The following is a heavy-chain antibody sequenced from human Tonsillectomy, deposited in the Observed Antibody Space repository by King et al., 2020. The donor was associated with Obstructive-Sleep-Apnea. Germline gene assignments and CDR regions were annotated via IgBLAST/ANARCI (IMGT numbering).Heavy chain of an antibody. CDR2: IFSNDEK. J-gene: IGHJ4*02. CDR1: GFSLSNARLG. CDR3: ARIGPRPLQLWLPDY. D-gene: IGHD5-18*01. Sequence: TLKESVPVLVIPTETIPPTFPVSGFSLSNARLGVIWIRQPPVKALDWLAHIFSNDEKSYSTSLKIRLTISKDTSKSQVVLTMTNMDPVDTATYYCARIGPRPLQLWLPDYWGQGTLVTVSS. V-gene: IGHV2-26*01.